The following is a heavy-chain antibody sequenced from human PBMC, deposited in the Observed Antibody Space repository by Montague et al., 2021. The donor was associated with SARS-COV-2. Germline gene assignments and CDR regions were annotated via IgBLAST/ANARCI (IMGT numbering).Heavy chain of an antibody. D-gene: IGHD4-23*01. Sequence: SETLSLTCAVYGGSFSGYCCTWIRQSPGTGLEWIAEINHSGTTNYNFNPSLRSRVTISVDTSKSQFSLKLSSVTAADTGVYYCARWDPQTLTLIGLRGKSASDYWGQGTLVTVSS. CDR1: GGSFSGYC. V-gene: IGHV4-34*01. CDR3: ARWDPQTLTLIGLRGKSASDY. CDR2: INHSGTT. J-gene: IGHJ4*02.